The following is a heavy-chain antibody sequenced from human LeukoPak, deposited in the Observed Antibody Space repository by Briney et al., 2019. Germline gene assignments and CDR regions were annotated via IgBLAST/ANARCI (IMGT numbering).Heavy chain of an antibody. J-gene: IGHJ4*02. D-gene: IGHD6-19*01. CDR2: FYYSGST. V-gene: IGHV4-59*08. CDR1: GGSISSYY. CDR3: ARLELGSSGWYTGVDY. Sequence: SETLSLTCTVSGGSISSYYWSWIRQPPGKGLEWIGYFYYSGSTNYNPSLKSRVTISVDTSKNQFSLKLSSVTAADTAVYYCARLELGSSGWYTGVDYWGQGTLVTVSS.